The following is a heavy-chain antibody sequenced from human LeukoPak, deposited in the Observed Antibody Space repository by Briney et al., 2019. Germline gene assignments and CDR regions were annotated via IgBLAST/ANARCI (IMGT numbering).Heavy chain of an antibody. J-gene: IGHJ6*04. Sequence: GGSLRLSCAASGFTFSNYWMHWVRQAPGKGLVWVSRINSDGINTSYVDSVKGRFTISIGIDNAKNSMFLQMNSLRAEDTAVYYCAELGITMIGGVWGKGTTVTISS. CDR3: AELGITMIGGV. CDR1: GFTFSNYW. D-gene: IGHD3-10*02. CDR2: INSDGINT. V-gene: IGHV3-74*01.